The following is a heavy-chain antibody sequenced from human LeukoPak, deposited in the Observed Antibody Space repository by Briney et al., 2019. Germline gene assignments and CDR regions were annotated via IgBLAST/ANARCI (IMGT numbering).Heavy chain of an antibody. V-gene: IGHV4-30-4*01. CDR2: IYYSGST. CDR3: ARGREWELSTHFDY. CDR1: GGSISSGDYY. Sequence: PQTLSLTCTVSGGSISSGDYYWSWIRQPPGKGLEWIGYIYYSGSTYYNPSLKSRVTISVDTSKNQFSLELSSVTAADTAVYYCARGREWELSTHFDYWGQGTLVTVSS. D-gene: IGHD1-26*01. J-gene: IGHJ4*02.